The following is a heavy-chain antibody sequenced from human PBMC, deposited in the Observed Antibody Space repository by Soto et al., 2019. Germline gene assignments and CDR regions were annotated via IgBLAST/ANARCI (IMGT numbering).Heavy chain of an antibody. D-gene: IGHD3-10*01. Sequence: QVQLQESGPGLVKPSETLSLTCTVSGGSINSYYWSWIRQPAGKGLEWIGRIYSGGSTKYNPSLKCRVTMSVDTSKKQFSLKVTSVAAAHTAVYYCTRGPGGFGDFSLDYWGQGTLVTVAP. CDR1: GGSINSYY. CDR2: IYSGGST. V-gene: IGHV4-4*07. J-gene: IGHJ4*02. CDR3: TRGPGGFGDFSLDY.